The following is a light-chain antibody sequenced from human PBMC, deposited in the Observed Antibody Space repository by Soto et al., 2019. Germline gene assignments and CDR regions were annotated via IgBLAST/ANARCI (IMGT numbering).Light chain of an antibody. CDR3: CSYAGSPRYV. V-gene: IGLV2-11*01. CDR2: DVS. Sequence: QSALTQPRSVSGSLGQSVTISCTRTSSDVGTYNYVSWYQQHPGKAPKVMIYDVSERPSGVPDRFSGSKSSNTASLTISGLQAEDEADYYCCSYAGSPRYVLGTGTKLTVL. J-gene: IGLJ1*01. CDR1: SSDVGTYNY.